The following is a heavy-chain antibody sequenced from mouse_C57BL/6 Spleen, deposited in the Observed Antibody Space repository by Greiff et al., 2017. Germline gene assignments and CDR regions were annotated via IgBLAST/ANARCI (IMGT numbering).Heavy chain of an antibody. Sequence: EAGGGLVQPKGSLKLSCAASGFSFNTYAMNWVRQAPGKGLEWVARIRSKSNNYATYYADSVKDRFTISRDDSESMLYLQMNNLKTEDTAMYYCVRQGNYHAMDYWGQGTSVTVSS. CDR1: GFSFNTYA. CDR3: VRQGNYHAMDY. D-gene: IGHD2-1*01. CDR2: IRSKSNNYAT. J-gene: IGHJ4*01. V-gene: IGHV10-1*01.